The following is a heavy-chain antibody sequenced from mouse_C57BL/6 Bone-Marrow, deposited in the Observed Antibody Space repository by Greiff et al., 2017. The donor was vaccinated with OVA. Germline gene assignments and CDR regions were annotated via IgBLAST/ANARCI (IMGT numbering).Heavy chain of an antibody. J-gene: IGHJ3*01. CDR2: IYPGNSDT. CDR1: GYTFTSYW. V-gene: IGHV1-5*01. Sequence: VQLQQSGTVLARPGASVKMSCKTSGYTFTSYWMHWVKQRPGQGLEWIGAIYPGNSDTSYNQKFKGKAKLTAVTSDSTAYMELSSLTNEDSAVYYCTRSIYYDYDPFAYWGQGTLVTVSA. CDR3: TRSIYYDYDPFAY. D-gene: IGHD2-4*01.